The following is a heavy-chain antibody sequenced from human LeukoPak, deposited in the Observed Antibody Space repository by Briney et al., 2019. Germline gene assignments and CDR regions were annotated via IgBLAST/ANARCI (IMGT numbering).Heavy chain of an antibody. CDR1: GGSISSGGYY. CDR3: ARASSTYYYFDY. V-gene: IGHV4-31*03. CDR2: IYYSGSA. Sequence: PSETLSLTCTVSGGSISSGGYYWSWIRQHPGTGLEWIGYIYYSGSAYYNPSLRSRVTISVDASKNQFSLKLSSVTAADTAVYYCARASSTYYYFDYWGQGTLVTVSS. J-gene: IGHJ4*02. D-gene: IGHD2-2*01.